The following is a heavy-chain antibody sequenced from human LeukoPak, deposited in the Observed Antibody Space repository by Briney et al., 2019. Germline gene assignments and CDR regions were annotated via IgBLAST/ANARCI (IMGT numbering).Heavy chain of an antibody. CDR3: ARDRVGVGY. Sequence: DSVKGRFTISRDNSKNTLYLQMNSLRAEDTAVYYCARDRVGVGYWGQGTLVTVSS. V-gene: IGHV3-30*07. J-gene: IGHJ4*02. D-gene: IGHD1-26*01.